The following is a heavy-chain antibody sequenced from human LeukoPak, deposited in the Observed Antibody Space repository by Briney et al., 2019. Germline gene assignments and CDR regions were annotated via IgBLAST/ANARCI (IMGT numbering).Heavy chain of an antibody. Sequence: GASLRLSCSASGFTFSTYAMTWVRQAPGPGLEWVSAISGGGSGTYYVDSVKGRFTISRDNSKNTLYLQMNSLRAEDTAVYYCARSTSVTPTEFDYWGQGTLVTVSS. V-gene: IGHV3-23*01. CDR3: ARSTSVTPTEFDY. D-gene: IGHD4-17*01. CDR1: GFTFSTYA. J-gene: IGHJ4*02. CDR2: ISGGGSGT.